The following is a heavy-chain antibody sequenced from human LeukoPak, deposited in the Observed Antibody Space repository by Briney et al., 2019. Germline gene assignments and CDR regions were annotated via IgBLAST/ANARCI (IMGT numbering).Heavy chain of an antibody. Sequence: GRSLRLSCAASGFTFDDYAMHWVRQAPGKGLEWVSGISWNSGSIGYADSVRGRFTISRDNAKNSLYLQMNSLRAEDTALYYCATAYDFWSGYPNYWGQGTLITVSS. CDR2: ISWNSGSI. CDR1: GFTFDDYA. J-gene: IGHJ4*02. D-gene: IGHD3-3*01. CDR3: ATAYDFWSGYPNY. V-gene: IGHV3-9*01.